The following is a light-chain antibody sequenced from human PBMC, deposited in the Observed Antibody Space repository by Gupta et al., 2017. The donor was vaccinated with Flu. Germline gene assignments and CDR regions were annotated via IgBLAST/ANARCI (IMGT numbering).Light chain of an antibody. CDR2: VDR. CDR1: DVGSET. CDR3: QVWDSSSDHWV. V-gene: IGLV3-21*02. J-gene: IGLJ3*02. Sequence: GGDDVGSETVRWHQHKPGQPHVLIVGVDRDRPAGIPGRFAGTNSGNTAPLTISRVEAGDEADYYCQVWDSSSDHWVFGGGTMLTVL.